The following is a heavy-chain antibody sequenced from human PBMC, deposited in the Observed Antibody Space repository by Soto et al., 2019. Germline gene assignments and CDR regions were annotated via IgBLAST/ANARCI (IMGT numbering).Heavy chain of an antibody. Sequence: QVQLQQWGAGLLKPSETLSLTCAVYGGSFSGYYWNWIRQPPGKGLEWIGEINHSGSTNYNPSLKGRVTKAQQPSKTQFSRTRSPMPAAERVVYYGPGANGRNFDYWGKGPLVTV. D-gene: IGHD2-8*01. J-gene: IGHJ4*02. V-gene: IGHV4-34*01. CDR1: GGSFSGYY. CDR3: PGANGRNFDY. CDR2: INHSGST.